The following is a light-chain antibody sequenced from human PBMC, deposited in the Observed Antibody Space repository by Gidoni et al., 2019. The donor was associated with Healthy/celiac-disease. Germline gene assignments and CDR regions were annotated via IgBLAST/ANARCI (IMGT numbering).Light chain of an antibody. CDR1: P. V-gene: IGKV3-20*01. Sequence: EIVLTQSPGTPSLSPGERATLSCRASPRLLIYGASSRATGIPDRFSGSGSGTDFTLTISRLEPEDFAVYYCQQYGSSPRTFGQGTKVEIK. CDR2: GAS. J-gene: IGKJ1*01. CDR3: QQYGSSPRT.